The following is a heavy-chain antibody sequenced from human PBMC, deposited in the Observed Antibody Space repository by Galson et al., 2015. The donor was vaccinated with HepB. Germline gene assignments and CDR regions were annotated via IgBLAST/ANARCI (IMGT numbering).Heavy chain of an antibody. V-gene: IGHV3-21*01. J-gene: IGHJ4*02. CDR3: ARASMVRGVTIRGNFDY. CDR1: GFTFSSYS. Sequence: SLRLSCAASGFTFSSYSMNWVRQAPGKGLEWVSSISSSSSYIYYAGSVKGRFTISRDNAKNSLYLQMNSLRAEDTAVYYCARASMVRGVTIRGNFDYWGQGTLVTVSS. D-gene: IGHD3-10*01. CDR2: ISSSSSYI.